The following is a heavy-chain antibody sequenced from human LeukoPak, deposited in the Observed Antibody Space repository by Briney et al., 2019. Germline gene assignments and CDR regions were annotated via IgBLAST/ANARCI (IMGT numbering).Heavy chain of an antibody. CDR3: AKDQAMIVVVITGNFDH. D-gene: IGHD3-22*01. CDR1: GFTFSSYA. V-gene: IGHV3-23*01. CDR2: ISGSGGST. Sequence: GGSLRLSCAASGFTFSSYAMSWVRQAPGKGLEWVSAISGSGGSTYYADSVKGRFTISRDNSKNTLYLQMNSLRAEDTAVYYCAKDQAMIVVVITGNFDHWGQGTLVTVSS. J-gene: IGHJ4*02.